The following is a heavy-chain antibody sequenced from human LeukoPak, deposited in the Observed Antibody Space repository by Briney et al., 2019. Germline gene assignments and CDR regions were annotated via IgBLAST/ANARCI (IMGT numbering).Heavy chain of an antibody. CDR2: IRGSSGYM. CDR3: AKDVGSSSWFYFDN. V-gene: IGHV3-9*01. J-gene: IGHJ4*02. CDR1: GFTFDDYA. Sequence: GGSLRLSCAASGFTFDDYAMHGARETTGRGVEGVSGIRGSSGYMGYADSVKGRFTISRDNAKNSLYLQMNSLRVEDTALYYCAKDVGSSSWFYFDNWGQGTLVTVS. D-gene: IGHD6-13*01.